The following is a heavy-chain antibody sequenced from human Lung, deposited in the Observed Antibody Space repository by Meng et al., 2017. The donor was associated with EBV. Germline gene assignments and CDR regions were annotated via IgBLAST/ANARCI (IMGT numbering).Heavy chain of an antibody. CDR1: GGSFSDFD. V-gene: IGHV4-34*01. J-gene: IGHJ4*02. CDR2: INHGEST. CDR3: ARGGGVGYGNYVNY. D-gene: IGHD4-11*01. Sequence: QGQRPQVGAGPLKPSVTLSFTCAVYGGSFSDFDWRWIGQAPGKGLGWIGEINHGESTTYNPSLKSRVIISVDTSKNQFSLKLKSVRATDTAVYYCARGGGVGYGNYVNYWGQGTLVTVSS.